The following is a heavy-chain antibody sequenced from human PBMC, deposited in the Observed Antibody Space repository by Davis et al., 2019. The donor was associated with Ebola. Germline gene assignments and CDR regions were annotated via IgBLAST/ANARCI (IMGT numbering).Heavy chain of an antibody. CDR2: ISSLSKNI. V-gene: IGHV3-11*04. CDR3: ARSREYSYGPRLDN. D-gene: IGHD5-18*01. J-gene: IGHJ4*02. Sequence: GESLKISCTASDLAFNNSYVSWVRQAPGKGLEWISYISSLSKNIYYANSVRGRFTISRDNFKNTLYLQMNSLRVEDTAVYYCARSREYSYGPRLDNWGKGTLVTVSS. CDR1: DLAFNNSY.